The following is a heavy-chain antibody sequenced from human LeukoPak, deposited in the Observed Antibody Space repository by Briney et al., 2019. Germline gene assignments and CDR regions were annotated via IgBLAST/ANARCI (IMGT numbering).Heavy chain of an antibody. CDR2: INHGGST. J-gene: IGHJ4*02. V-gene: IGHV4-34*01. D-gene: IGHD3-16*01. CDR3: ARVGGRETPEPKYYFDY. CDR1: GGSLSGYY. Sequence: SETLSLTCAVYGGSLSGYYWTWIRQPPGKGLEWIAEINHGGSTNYNPSLRSRVIISVDTAKNQFSLKLSSVTAADTAVYYCARVGGRETPEPKYYFDYWGQGTLVTVSS.